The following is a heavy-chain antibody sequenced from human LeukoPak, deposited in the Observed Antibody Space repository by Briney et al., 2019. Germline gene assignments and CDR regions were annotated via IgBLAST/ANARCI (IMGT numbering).Heavy chain of an antibody. Sequence: MAGGSLRLSCAASGFTFSSYSMNWVRQAPGKGLEWVSSISSSSSYIYYADSVKGRFTISRDNAKNSLYLQMNSLRAEDTAVYYCARGSGWYYYYYGMDVWGQGTTVTVSS. CDR1: GFTFSSYS. J-gene: IGHJ6*02. CDR2: ISSSSSYI. D-gene: IGHD6-19*01. V-gene: IGHV3-21*01. CDR3: ARGSGWYYYYYGMDV.